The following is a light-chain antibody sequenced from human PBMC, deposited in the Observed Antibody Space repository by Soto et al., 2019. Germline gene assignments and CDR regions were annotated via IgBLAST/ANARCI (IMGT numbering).Light chain of an antibody. J-gene: IGLJ2*01. CDR3: SSYTSISTLYVL. V-gene: IGLV2-14*01. CDR2: EVS. CDR1: SSDIGGYNY. Sequence: QSALTQPASVSGSPGQSITISCTGTSSDIGGYNYVSWYQRRPGKAPKLIIYEVSDRPSGVSNRFSGSKSGNTASLTISGLQAEDEAHYYCSSYTSISTLYVLFGGGTKLTVL.